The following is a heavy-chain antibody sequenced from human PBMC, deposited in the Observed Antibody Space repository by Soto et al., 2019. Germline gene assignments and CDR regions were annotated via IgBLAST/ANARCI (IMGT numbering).Heavy chain of an antibody. CDR3: AREGLAGSRGAGAWFDP. CDR1: GYTFTGYY. J-gene: IGHJ5*02. Sequence: QVQLVQSGAEVKKPGASVKVSCKASGYTFTGYYMHWVRQAPGQGLEWMGWINPNSGGTNYAQKFQGRVTMTRDTSISTAYMELSRLRSDDTAVYYCAREGLAGSRGAGAWFDPWGQGPLVTVSS. V-gene: IGHV1-2*02. CDR2: INPNSGGT. D-gene: IGHD6-13*01.